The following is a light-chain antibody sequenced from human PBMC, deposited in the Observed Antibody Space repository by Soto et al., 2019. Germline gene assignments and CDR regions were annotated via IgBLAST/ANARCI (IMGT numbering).Light chain of an antibody. CDR2: RAS. CDR1: QIISTC. J-gene: IGKJ3*01. Sequence: QMTQSPISLSASLGDRVTITCRASQIISTCLAWYQQKPGQAPKLVIYRASNCANGVPARFSGGGSGTEFTLTSSSLQTEDFAFYYCQQYNTYPGTFGRGTKLEI. V-gene: IGKV1-5*03. CDR3: QQYNTYPGT.